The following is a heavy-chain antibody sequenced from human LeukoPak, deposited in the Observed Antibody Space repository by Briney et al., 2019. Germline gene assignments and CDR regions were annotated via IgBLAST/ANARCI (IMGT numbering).Heavy chain of an antibody. J-gene: IGHJ3*01. Sequence: PGGSLRLSCAASGLTLSGYGMHWVCQAPGKGLEWVAFIKHDGSDKDYADSVKGRFTISRDNSNNMLYLQMNSLRADDTAVYYCAKGNRGPDAFDFWGHGTMVTVSS. CDR3: AKGNRGPDAFDF. V-gene: IGHV3-30*02. CDR1: GLTLSGYG. CDR2: IKHDGSDK. D-gene: IGHD1-14*01.